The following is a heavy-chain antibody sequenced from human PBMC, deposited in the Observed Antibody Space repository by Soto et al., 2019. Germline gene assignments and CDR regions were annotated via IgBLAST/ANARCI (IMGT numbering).Heavy chain of an antibody. V-gene: IGHV5-10-1*01. Sequence: PGESLKISCKGSGYSFAGYWITWVRQKPGKGLEWMGRIDPSDSQTYYSPSFRGHVTISATKSITTVFLQWSGLRASDTAMYYCARQIYDSDTGPNFQYYFDSWGQGTPVTVSS. CDR2: IDPSDSQT. CDR3: ARQIYDSDTGPNFQYYFDS. CDR1: GYSFAGYW. D-gene: IGHD3-22*01. J-gene: IGHJ4*02.